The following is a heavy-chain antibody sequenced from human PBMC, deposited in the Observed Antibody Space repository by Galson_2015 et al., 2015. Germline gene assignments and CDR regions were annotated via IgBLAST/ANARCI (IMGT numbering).Heavy chain of an antibody. J-gene: IGHJ6*02. CDR3: ARDGWYSYGRGLGMDV. V-gene: IGHV1-69*13. CDR2: ITPIFGKA. CDR1: GGTFSSYA. Sequence: SVKVSCKASGGTFSSYAISWVRQAPGQGLEWMGGITPIFGKANYAQKFQGRVTITADESTSTAYMELSSLRSEDTAVYYCARDGWYSYGRGLGMDVWGQGTTVTVSS. D-gene: IGHD5-18*01.